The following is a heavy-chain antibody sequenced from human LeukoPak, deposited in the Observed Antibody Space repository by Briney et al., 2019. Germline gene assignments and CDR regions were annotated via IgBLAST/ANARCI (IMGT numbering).Heavy chain of an antibody. CDR2: ISYDGSNK. CDR1: GFTFSSYG. CDR3: AKDLIAVAGTFSAFDI. J-gene: IGHJ3*02. V-gene: IGHV3-30*18. D-gene: IGHD6-19*01. Sequence: GGSLRLSCAASGFTFSSYGMHWVRQAPGKGLEWVAVISYDGSNKYYADSVKGRFTISRDNSKNTLYLQMNSLRAEDTAVYYCAKDLIAVAGTFSAFDIWGQGTMVTVSS.